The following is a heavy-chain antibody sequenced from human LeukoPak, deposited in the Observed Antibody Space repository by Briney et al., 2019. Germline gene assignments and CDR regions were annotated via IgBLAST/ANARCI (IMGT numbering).Heavy chain of an antibody. CDR2: IKEDGSDK. J-gene: IGHJ4*02. V-gene: IGHV3-7*03. Sequence: GGSLRLSCAASGFSFSSYWMTWVRQAPGKGLEWVANIKEDGSDKYYVDSVKGRFTISRDNAKNSLYLQMNSLRAEDTAVYYCARDSGWFRFDSWGQGTLVTYSS. D-gene: IGHD6-13*01. CDR3: ARDSGWFRFDS. CDR1: GFSFSSYW.